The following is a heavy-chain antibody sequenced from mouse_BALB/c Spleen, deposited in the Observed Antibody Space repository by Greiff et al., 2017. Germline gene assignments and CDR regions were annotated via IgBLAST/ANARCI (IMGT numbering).Heavy chain of an antibody. Sequence: EVKLMESGGGLVKPGGSLKLSCAASGFTFSSYAMSWVRQTPEKRLEWVATISSGGSYTYYPDSVKGRFTISRDNAKNTLYLQMSSLRSEDTAMYYCARPQYGNLYYAMDYWGQGTSVTVSS. CDR3: ARPQYGNLYYAMDY. V-gene: IGHV5-9-3*01. D-gene: IGHD2-10*02. CDR1: GFTFSSYA. J-gene: IGHJ4*01. CDR2: ISSGGSYT.